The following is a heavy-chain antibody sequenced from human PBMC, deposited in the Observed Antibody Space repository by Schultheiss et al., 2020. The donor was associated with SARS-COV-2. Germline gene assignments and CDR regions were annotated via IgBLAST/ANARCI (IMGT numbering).Heavy chain of an antibody. D-gene: IGHD1-26*01. CDR2: INHSGST. CDR3: ARGGVGAPKGAYYFDY. CDR1: GGSISSGGYY. Sequence: SETLSLTCTVSGGSISSGGYYWSWIRQPPGKGLEWIGEINHSGSTNYNPSLKSRVTISVDTSKNQFSLKLSSVTAADTAVYYCARGGVGAPKGAYYFDYWGQGTLVTVSS. J-gene: IGHJ4*02. V-gene: IGHV4-39*07.